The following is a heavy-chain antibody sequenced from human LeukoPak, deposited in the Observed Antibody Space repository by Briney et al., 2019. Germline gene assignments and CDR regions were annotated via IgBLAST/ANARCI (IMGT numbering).Heavy chain of an antibody. CDR2: IYYSGST. J-gene: IGHJ4*02. CDR1: GGSISRYY. CDR3: ARGRGATTPFDY. V-gene: IGHV4-59*08. D-gene: IGHD5-12*01. Sequence: PSETLSLTCTASGGSISRYYWSWIRQPPGKGLEWIGYIYYSGSTNYNPSLKSRVTISVDTSKNQFSLKLSSVTAADTAVYYCARGRGATTPFDYWGQGTLVTVSS.